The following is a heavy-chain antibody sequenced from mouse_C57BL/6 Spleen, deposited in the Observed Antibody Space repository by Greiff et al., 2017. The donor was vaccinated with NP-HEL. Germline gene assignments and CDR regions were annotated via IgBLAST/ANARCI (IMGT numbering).Heavy chain of an antibody. CDR2: ISYDGSN. CDR1: GYSIPSGYY. V-gene: IGHV3-6*01. Sequence: EVQLVESLPGLVQPSQSLSLTCSVTGYSIPSGYYWNWFRQFPGNKLEWIGYISYDGSNNYNPSLKNRISITRDTSKDQFFLKLNTVTTGDTATYYGARGAGLRAMDYWGQGTSVTVSS. J-gene: IGHJ4*01. CDR3: ARGAGLRAMDY.